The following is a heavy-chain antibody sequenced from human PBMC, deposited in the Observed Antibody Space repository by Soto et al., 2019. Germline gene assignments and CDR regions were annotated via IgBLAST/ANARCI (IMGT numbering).Heavy chain of an antibody. D-gene: IGHD6-13*01. CDR1: GGSISSSSYY. CDR3: ARRYSSSWDGNWFDP. Sequence: SETLSLTCTVSGGSISSSSYYWGWIRQPPGKGLEWIGSIYYSGSTYYNPSLKSRVTISVDTSKNQFSLKLSSVTAADTAVYYCARRYSSSWDGNWFDPWGQGTRVTVAS. J-gene: IGHJ5*02. V-gene: IGHV4-39*01. CDR2: IYYSGST.